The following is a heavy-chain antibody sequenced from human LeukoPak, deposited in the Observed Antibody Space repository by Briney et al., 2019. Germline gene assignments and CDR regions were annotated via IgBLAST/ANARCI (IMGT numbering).Heavy chain of an antibody. V-gene: IGHV4-34*01. CDR1: GGSFSGYY. Sequence: PSETLSLTCAVYGGSFSGYYWSWIRQPPGKGLEWIGEINHSGSTNYNPSLKSRVTISVDTSKNQSSLKLSSVTAADTAVYYCARSPLYYYDSSGYYSTGYYYYMDVWGKGTTVTVSS. CDR3: ARSPLYYYDSSGYYSTGYYYYMDV. CDR2: INHSGST. J-gene: IGHJ6*03. D-gene: IGHD3-22*01.